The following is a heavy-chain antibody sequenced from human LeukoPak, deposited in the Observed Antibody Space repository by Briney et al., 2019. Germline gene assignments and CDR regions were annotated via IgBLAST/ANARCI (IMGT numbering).Heavy chain of an antibody. CDR1: GGSISSSSYY. D-gene: IGHD4-17*01. CDR3: ARQGDYNYGDYAHY. V-gene: IGHV4-39*01. J-gene: IGHJ4*02. Sequence: PSETLSLTCTVSGGSISSSSYYWAWIRQPPGKGLEWIGSMHYSGSTYSNPSLKTGVTISVDTSKNQFSLKMSSVTAADTAFYYCARQGDYNYGDYAHYWGQGTLVTVSS. CDR2: MHYSGST.